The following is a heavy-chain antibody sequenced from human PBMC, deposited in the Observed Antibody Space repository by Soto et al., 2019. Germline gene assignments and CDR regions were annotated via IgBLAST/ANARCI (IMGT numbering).Heavy chain of an antibody. V-gene: IGHV4-61*08. CDR3: ARNIVVVPPYGMDV. CDR1: GGSISSGGYS. Sequence: SETLSLTCAVSGGSISSGGYSWSWIRQPPGKGLEWIGYIYYSGSTNYNPSLKSRVTISVDTSKNQFSLKLSSVTAADTAVYYCARNIVVVPPYGMDVWGQGTTVTVSS. CDR2: IYYSGST. J-gene: IGHJ6*02. D-gene: IGHD2-2*01.